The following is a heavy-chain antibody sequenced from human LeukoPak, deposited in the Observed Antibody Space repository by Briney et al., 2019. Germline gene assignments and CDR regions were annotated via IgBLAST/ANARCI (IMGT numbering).Heavy chain of an antibody. CDR3: ARVYDSPSLLTNWFDP. Sequence: PSETLSLTCTVSGGSISSSSYYWSWIRQHPGKGQEWIGYIYYSGSTYYNPSLKSRVTISVDTSKNQFSLKLSSVTAADTAVYYCARVYDSPSLLTNWFDPWGQGTLVTVSS. CDR2: IYYSGST. J-gene: IGHJ5*02. V-gene: IGHV4-31*03. D-gene: IGHD3-3*01. CDR1: GGSISSSSYY.